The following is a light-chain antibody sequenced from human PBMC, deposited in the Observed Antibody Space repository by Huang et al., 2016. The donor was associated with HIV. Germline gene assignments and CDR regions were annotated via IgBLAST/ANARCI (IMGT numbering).Light chain of an antibody. J-gene: IGKJ4*01. CDR1: QNVRSN. V-gene: IGKV3D-15*01. CDR3: QQYDNWPPGLT. CDR2: DTS. Sequence: EIVMTQSPATLSLSPGGGATLSCRASQNVRSNLAWYQQTPGQAPRLLIYDTSPSAAGVPARVSGSGSGTEFTLTISGFQSEDFAVYYCQQYDNWPPGLTFGGGTKVEI.